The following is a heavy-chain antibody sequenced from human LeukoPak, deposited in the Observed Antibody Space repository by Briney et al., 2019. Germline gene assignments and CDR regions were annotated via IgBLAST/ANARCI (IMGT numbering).Heavy chain of an antibody. CDR1: GFTFTSFW. CDR2: IKQDGSEK. CDR3: ARDTSGGWYGLIDY. J-gene: IGHJ4*02. V-gene: IGHV3-7*01. Sequence: PGGSLRLSCEASGFTFTSFWMSWVRQAPGKGLEWVANIKQDGSEKYYVDLVKGRFTISRDNAKNSLYLQMNSLRAEDTAVYYCARDTSGGWYGLIDYWGQGTPVTVSS. D-gene: IGHD6-19*01.